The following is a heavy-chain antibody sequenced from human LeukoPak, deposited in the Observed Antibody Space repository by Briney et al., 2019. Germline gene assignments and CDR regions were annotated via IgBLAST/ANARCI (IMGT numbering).Heavy chain of an antibody. CDR2: ISAYNGNT. Sequence: ASVKVSCTASGYTFTTYGFSWVRQAPGQGLEWMEWISAYNGNTNYAQKFKGRVTITADESTSTAYMELSSLRSEDTAVYYCARDYGIVVAPNYYYYDGMDVWGQGTTVTVSS. CDR1: GYTFTTYG. V-gene: IGHV1-18*01. CDR3: ARDYGIVVAPNYYYYDGMDV. D-gene: IGHD3-22*01. J-gene: IGHJ6*02.